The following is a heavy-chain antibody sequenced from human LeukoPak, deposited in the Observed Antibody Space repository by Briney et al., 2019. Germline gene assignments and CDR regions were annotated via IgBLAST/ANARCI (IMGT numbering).Heavy chain of an antibody. V-gene: IGHV4-4*07. J-gene: IGHJ6*03. D-gene: IGHD3-22*01. CDR1: GGSISSYY. Sequence: SETLSLTCTVSGGSISSYYWSWIRQPAGKGLEWIGRIYTSGSTNYNPSLKSRVTMSVDTSKNQFSLKLSSVTAADTAVYYCARDRRPPLYYDSSGYYYYYMDVWGKGTTVTISS. CDR3: ARDRRPPLYYDSSGYYYYYMDV. CDR2: IYTSGST.